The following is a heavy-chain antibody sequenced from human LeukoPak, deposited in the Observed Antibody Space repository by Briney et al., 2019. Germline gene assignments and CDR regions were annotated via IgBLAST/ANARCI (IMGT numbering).Heavy chain of an antibody. V-gene: IGHV3-23*01. J-gene: IGHJ4*01. CDR3: ARYWNDRYFDY. D-gene: IGHD1-1*01. CDR1: EFTFSSYS. CDR2: INNFGSST. Sequence: GGSLRLSCADSEFTFSSYSMGWVRQAPGRGLEWVSVINNFGSSTFYADSVKGRFTISRDNSKSTLYLQMNSLRAEDTAVYYCARYWNDRYFDYWGQGTLVTVSS.